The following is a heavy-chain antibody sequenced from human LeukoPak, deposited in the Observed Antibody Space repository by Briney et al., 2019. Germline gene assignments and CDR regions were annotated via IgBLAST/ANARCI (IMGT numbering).Heavy chain of an antibody. CDR2: IMQDGSEK. D-gene: IGHD2-2*02. Sequence: GGCLRLSCAASGFTLCRYWMSSVPQAPGKGLEWVANIMQDGSEKYYVDSVKGRFTISRDNAKNSLYLQMNSLRVEDTALYYCARVFPYCSSPSCYTADYWGQGTLVTVSS. CDR3: ARVFPYCSSPSCYTADY. CDR1: GFTLCRYW. J-gene: IGHJ4*02. V-gene: IGHV3-7*02.